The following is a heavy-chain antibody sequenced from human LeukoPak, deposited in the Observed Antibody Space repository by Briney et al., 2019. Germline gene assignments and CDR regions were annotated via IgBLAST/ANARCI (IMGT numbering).Heavy chain of an antibody. V-gene: IGHV3-23*01. J-gene: IGHJ5*02. CDR3: AKDPDFLVVVPAARFRFDP. Sequence: GGSLRLSCAASGFTFSSYAMSWVRQAPGKGLERVSAISGSGGSTYYADSVKGRFTISRDNSKNTLYLQMNSLRAEDTAVYYCAKDPDFLVVVPAARFRFDPRGQGTLVTVSS. CDR2: ISGSGGST. CDR1: GFTFSSYA. D-gene: IGHD2-2*01.